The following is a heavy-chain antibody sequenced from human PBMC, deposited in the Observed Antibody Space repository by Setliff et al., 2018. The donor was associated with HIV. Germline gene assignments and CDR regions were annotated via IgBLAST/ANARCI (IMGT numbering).Heavy chain of an antibody. D-gene: IGHD3-10*01. CDR3: ARGALLAVFDFDH. J-gene: IGHJ4*01. CDR1: GYTFTTYS. CDR2: INVGNGDT. Sequence: ASVKVSCKASGYTFTTYSLHWVRQAPGHSLEWMGWINVGNGDTKYSQDLQGRITITRDTSANTAYMELSRLRSDDTAVYFCARGALLAVFDFDHWGHGTLVTVSS. V-gene: IGHV1-3*01.